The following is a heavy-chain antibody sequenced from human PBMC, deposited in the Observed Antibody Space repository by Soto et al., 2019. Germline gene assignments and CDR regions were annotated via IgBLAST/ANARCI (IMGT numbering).Heavy chain of an antibody. V-gene: IGHV1-24*01. D-gene: IGHD2-15*01. CDR1: GYTLTELS. CDR2: FDPEDGET. CDR3: ETGVVVVAAVHDAFDI. J-gene: IGHJ3*02. Sequence: ASVKVSCKVSGYTLTELSMHWVRQAPGKGLEWMGGFDPEDGETIYAQKFQGRVTMTEDTSTDTAYMELSSLRSEDTAVYYCETGVVVVAAVHDAFDIWGQGTMVTVSS.